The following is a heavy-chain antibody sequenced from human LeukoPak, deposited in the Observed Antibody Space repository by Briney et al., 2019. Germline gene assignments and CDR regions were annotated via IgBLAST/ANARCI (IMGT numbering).Heavy chain of an antibody. CDR3: ARAHRQLERLGRYYFDY. D-gene: IGHD1-1*01. V-gene: IGHV1-69*13. CDR1: GYTFTSYG. Sequence: SVKVSCKASGYTFTSYGISWVRQAPGQGLEWMGGIIPIFGTANYAQKFQGRVTITADESTSTAYMELSSLRSEDTAVYYCARAHRQLERLGRYYFDYWGQGTLVTVSS. CDR2: IIPIFGTA. J-gene: IGHJ4*02.